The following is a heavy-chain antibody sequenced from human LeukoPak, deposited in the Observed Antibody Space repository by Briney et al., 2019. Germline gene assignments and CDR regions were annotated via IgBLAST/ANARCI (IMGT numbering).Heavy chain of an antibody. D-gene: IGHD6-6*01. Sequence: GGSLRLSCAASGFTFSSYSMNWVRQAPGKGLEWVAVISYDGSNKYYADSVKGRFTISRDNSKNTLYLQMNSLRAEDTAVYYCAREAEYSSSSDYWGQGTLVTVSS. CDR1: GFTFSSYS. CDR2: ISYDGSNK. V-gene: IGHV3-30*03. J-gene: IGHJ4*02. CDR3: AREAEYSSSSDY.